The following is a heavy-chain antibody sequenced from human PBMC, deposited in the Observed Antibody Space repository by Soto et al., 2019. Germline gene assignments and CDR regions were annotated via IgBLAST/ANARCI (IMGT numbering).Heavy chain of an antibody. J-gene: IGHJ6*02. CDR1: GGSISSSSYY. CDR2: IYYSGST. D-gene: IGHD1-26*01. V-gene: IGHV4-39*01. Sequence: PSETLSLTCTVSGGSISSSSYYWGWIRQPPGKGLEWIGSIYYSGSTYYNPSLKSRVTISVDTSKNQFSLKLSSVTAADTAVYYCARLGATGGYYYYYGMDVWGQWTTVTVS. CDR3: ARLGATGGYYYYYGMDV.